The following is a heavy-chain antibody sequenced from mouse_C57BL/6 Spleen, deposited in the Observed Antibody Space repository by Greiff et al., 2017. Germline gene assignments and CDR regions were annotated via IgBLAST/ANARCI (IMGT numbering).Heavy chain of an antibody. CDR1: GFSLTSYG. J-gene: IGHJ4*01. CDR3: ARKGVPYAMDY. V-gene: IGHV2-2*01. Sequence: VQVVESGPGLVQPSQSLSITCTVSGFSLTSYGVHWVRQSPGKGLEWLGVVWSGGSTDYNAAFISRLSISKDNSKSQVFFKMNSLQADDTAIYYCARKGVPYAMDYWGQGTSVTVSS. CDR2: VWSGGST.